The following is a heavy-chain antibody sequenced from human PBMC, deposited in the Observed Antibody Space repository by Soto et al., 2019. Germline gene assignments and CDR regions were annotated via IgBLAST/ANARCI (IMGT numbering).Heavy chain of an antibody. V-gene: IGHV4-30-4*01. D-gene: IGHD3-10*01. J-gene: IGHJ4*02. Sequence: QVQLQESGPGLVKPSQTLSLTCTVSGGSISSGDYYWSWIRQPPGKGLEWIGYIYYSGSTYYNPSLRSRVTSSGYTSVYQSPPKLCSVTAADTAVYYCASAQGSGFLVSWGQGTLVTVSS. CDR3: ASAQGSGFLVS. CDR2: IYYSGST. CDR1: GGSISSGDYY.